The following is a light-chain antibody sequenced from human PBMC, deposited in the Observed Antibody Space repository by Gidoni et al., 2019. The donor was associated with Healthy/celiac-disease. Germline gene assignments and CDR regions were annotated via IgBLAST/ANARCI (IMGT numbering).Light chain of an antibody. V-gene: IGKV1-5*03. CDR2: TAS. J-gene: IGKJ5*01. CDR3: QQYNSYPIT. CDR1: QSISSW. Sequence: DIQMPQSPSTLSASVGDRVTITCRASQSISSWLAWYQQKPGKAPKLLIYTASSLESGVPSRFSGSGSGTEFTLTISSLQPDDFATYYCQQYNSYPITFGQGTRLEIK.